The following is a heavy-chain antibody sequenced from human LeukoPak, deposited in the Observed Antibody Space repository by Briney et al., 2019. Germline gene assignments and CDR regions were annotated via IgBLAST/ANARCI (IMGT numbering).Heavy chain of an antibody. CDR3: ARDGALELPY. Sequence: PGESLRLSCVATGFTVSSNYMSWVRQAPGKGLEWVSVIYSGGRTYYADSVKGRFSISRDNSKNTLYLQMNSLRGEDTAVYYCARDGALELPYWGQGTLVTVSS. CDR2: IYSGGRT. D-gene: IGHD1-26*01. CDR1: GFTVSSNY. V-gene: IGHV3-66*02. J-gene: IGHJ4*02.